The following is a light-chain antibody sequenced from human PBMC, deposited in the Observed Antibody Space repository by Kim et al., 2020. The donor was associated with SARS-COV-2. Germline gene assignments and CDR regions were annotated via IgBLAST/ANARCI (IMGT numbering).Light chain of an antibody. CDR2: GAS. CDR3: LQHNSYPIT. CDR1: QDIRND. Sequence: ASVRDRVTITCRASQDIRNDLGWYQQSPGRAPKRLIYGASSLQSGVPSRFSGSGSGTEFTLTISRLQPEDFATYFCLQHNSYPITFGQGTRLEIK. V-gene: IGKV1-17*01. J-gene: IGKJ5*01.